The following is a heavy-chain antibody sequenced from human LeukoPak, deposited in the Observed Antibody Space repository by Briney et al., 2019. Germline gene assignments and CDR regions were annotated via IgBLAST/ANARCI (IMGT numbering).Heavy chain of an antibody. CDR1: GFTFSSYW. V-gene: IGHV3-7*01. J-gene: IGHJ4*02. CDR3: ARDVWSGYHNPNTFDY. Sequence: GGSLRLSCAASGFTFSSYWMSWVRQAPGKGLEWVANIKQDGSEKYYVDSVKGRFTISRDNAKNSLYLQMNSLRAEDTAVYYCARDVWSGYHNPNTFDYWGQGTLVTVSS. D-gene: IGHD3-3*01. CDR2: IKQDGSEK.